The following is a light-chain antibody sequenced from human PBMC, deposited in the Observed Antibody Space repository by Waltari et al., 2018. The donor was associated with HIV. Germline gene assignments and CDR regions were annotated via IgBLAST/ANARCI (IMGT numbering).Light chain of an antibody. V-gene: IGLV3-19*01. J-gene: IGLJ2*01. CDR2: GKN. Sequence: SSELTQDPSVSVALSQTVRITCQGDSLRTYYANWYQQKPRQAPVLVIYGKNNRLSGSPDRFSGSSSGDTASLTITGAQAEDEADYYCSSRDSSGTHVLFGGGTKLTVL. CDR3: SSRDSSGTHVL. CDR1: SLRTYY.